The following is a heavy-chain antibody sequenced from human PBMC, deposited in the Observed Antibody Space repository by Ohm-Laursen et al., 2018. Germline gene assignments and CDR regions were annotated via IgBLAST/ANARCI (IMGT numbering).Heavy chain of an antibody. CDR3: ARLHYDPTSQPDN. CDR1: GYTFTGYY. CDR2: INPNSGGT. Sequence: ASVKVSCKASGYTFTGYYMHWVRQAPGQGLEWMGWINPNSGGTNYAQKFQGRVTMTRDTSVSTAYMELSRLTSDDTAVYYCARLHYDPTSQPDNWGQGTLVTVSS. D-gene: IGHD3-22*01. V-gene: IGHV1-2*02. J-gene: IGHJ4*02.